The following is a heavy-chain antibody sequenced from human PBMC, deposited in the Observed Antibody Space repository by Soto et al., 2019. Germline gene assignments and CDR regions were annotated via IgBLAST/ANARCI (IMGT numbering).Heavy chain of an antibody. CDR3: AKLVYYDILTGASPRHYGMDV. CDR1: GYTFTSYG. CDR2: ISAYNGNT. V-gene: IGHV1-18*04. D-gene: IGHD3-9*01. Sequence: VASVKVSCKASGYTFTSYGISWVRQAPGQGLEWMGWISAYNGNTNYAQKLQGRVTMTTDTSTSTAYMELRSLRSDDTAVYYCAKLVYYDILTGASPRHYGMDVWGQGTTVTVSS. J-gene: IGHJ6*02.